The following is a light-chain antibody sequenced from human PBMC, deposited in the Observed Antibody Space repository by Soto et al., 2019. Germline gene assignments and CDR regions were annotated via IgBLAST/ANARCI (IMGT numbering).Light chain of an antibody. CDR1: SSDVGGYNY. CDR2: DVN. CDR3: TSYTTSDTLVV. V-gene: IGLV2-14*01. Sequence: QSALTQPASVSGSPGQSITISCTGTSSDVGGYNYVSWYQQHPGKAPKLMIYDVNNRPSGVSNRFSGSKSGNTASLTISGLQAEHEADYYCTSYTTSDTLVVFGGGTKLTVL. J-gene: IGLJ2*01.